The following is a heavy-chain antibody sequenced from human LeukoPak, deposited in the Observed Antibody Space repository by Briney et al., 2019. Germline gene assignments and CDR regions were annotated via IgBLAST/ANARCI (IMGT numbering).Heavy chain of an antibody. J-gene: IGHJ6*03. CDR2: ISWDGGST. D-gene: IGHD3-3*01. Sequence: GGSLRLSCAASGFTFTSYWMSWVRQAPGKGLEWVSLISWDGGSTYYADSVKGRFTISRDNAKNSLYLQMNSLRAEDTAVYYCARGPSNTIFGVVITGYYYMDVWGKGTTVTVSS. CDR3: ARGPSNTIFGVVITGYYYMDV. CDR1: GFTFTSYW. V-gene: IGHV3-20*04.